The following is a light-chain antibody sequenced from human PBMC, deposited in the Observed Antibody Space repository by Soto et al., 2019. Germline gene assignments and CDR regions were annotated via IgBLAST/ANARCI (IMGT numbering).Light chain of an antibody. J-gene: IGLJ3*02. CDR3: SSYTSSSTWV. CDR2: EVS. Sequence: QSVLTQPASVFGSPGQSITISCTGTSSDVGAYNYVSWYQQHPGKAPKLMIYEVSNRPSGVSDRFSGSRSGNTASLTISGLQAEDESDYYCSSYTSSSTWVFGGGTKLTVL. V-gene: IGLV2-14*01. CDR1: SSDVGAYNY.